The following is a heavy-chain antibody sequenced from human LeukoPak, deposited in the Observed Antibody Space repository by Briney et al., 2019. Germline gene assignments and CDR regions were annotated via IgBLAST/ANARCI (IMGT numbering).Heavy chain of an antibody. Sequence: GGSLRLSCAASGFTFSSYSMNWVRQAQGKGLEWVSSISSSSSYIYYADSVKGRFTISRDNAKNSLYLQMNSLRAEDTAVYYCARGTAMVTGWFDPWGQGTLVTVSS. CDR3: ARGTAMVTGWFDP. J-gene: IGHJ5*02. CDR1: GFTFSSYS. CDR2: ISSSSSYI. V-gene: IGHV3-21*01. D-gene: IGHD5-18*01.